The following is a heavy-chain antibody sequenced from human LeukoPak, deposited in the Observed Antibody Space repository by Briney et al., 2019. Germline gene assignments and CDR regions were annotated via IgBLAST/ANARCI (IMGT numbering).Heavy chain of an antibody. Sequence: ASVKVSCKVSGYTLTELSMHWVRQAPGKGLEWMGGFDPEDGETIYAQKFQGRVTMTEDTSTDTAYMELSSLRSEDTAVYYCATDSYDSSGCRFTAGYWGQGTLVTVSS. J-gene: IGHJ4*02. V-gene: IGHV1-24*01. D-gene: IGHD3-22*01. CDR3: ATDSYDSSGCRFTAGY. CDR1: GYTLTELS. CDR2: FDPEDGET.